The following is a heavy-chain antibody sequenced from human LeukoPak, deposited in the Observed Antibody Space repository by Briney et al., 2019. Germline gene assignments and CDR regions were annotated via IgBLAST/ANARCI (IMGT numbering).Heavy chain of an antibody. CDR3: ARDTPGIRYFDWLEAPDY. CDR1: GYTFTSYG. V-gene: IGHV1-18*04. CDR2: ISAYNGNT. J-gene: IGHJ4*02. Sequence: GASVKVSCKASGYTFTSYGISWVRQAPGQGLEWMGWISAYNGNTNYAQKLQGRVTMTTDTSTSTAYMELRSLRSDDTAVYYCARDTPGIRYFDWLEAPDYWGQGTLVIVSS. D-gene: IGHD3-9*01.